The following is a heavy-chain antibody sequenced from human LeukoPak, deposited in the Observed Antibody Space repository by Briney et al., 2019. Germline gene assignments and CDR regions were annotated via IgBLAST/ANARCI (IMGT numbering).Heavy chain of an antibody. CDR2: ISSSSGYI. J-gene: IGHJ4*02. V-gene: IGHV3-21*01. CDR3: ARVSGCDY. D-gene: IGHD7-27*01. Sequence: GGSLRLSCAASGFTFSSYNMNWVRQAPGKGLEWVSSISSSSGYIYHADSVKGRLTISRDNAKNSLYLQMNSLRAEDSAVYYCARVSGCDYWGQGTLVTVSS. CDR1: GFTFSSYN.